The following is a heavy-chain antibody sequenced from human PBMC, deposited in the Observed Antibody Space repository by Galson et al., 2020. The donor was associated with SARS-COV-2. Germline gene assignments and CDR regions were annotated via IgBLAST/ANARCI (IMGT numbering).Heavy chain of an antibody. CDR3: ARHLRTMDRGIITTYYYYAMDV. D-gene: IGHD3-10*01. Sequence: ETLSLTCGVSGGSINNYYWSWVRQPPGKGPEWLGYIYPSGTTSSNPSLGSRVTISVDASRSQIFLTLTSVTAADTAVYYCARHLRTMDRGIITTYYYYAMDVWGQGTKVTVSS. J-gene: IGHJ6*02. V-gene: IGHV4-4*09. CDR2: IYPSGTT. CDR1: GGSINNYY.